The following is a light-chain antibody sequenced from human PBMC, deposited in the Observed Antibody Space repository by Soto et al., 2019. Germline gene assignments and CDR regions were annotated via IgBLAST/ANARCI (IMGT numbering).Light chain of an antibody. V-gene: IGKV3-20*01. CDR1: QSVSSRY. Sequence: EIVLPQSPGTLSVSPGERTTLSCRASQSVSSRYLAWYQQKPGKAPRLLIYGASSRATGIPDRFSGSGSGTDFTLTISRLAPEDFAVYYCQQYGSSRALTFGGGTKVEIK. J-gene: IGKJ4*01. CDR3: QQYGSSRALT. CDR2: GAS.